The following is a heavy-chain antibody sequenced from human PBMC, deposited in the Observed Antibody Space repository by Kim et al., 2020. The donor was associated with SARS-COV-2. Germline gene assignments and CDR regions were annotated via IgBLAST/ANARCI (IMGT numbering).Heavy chain of an antibody. CDR1: GFTFDDYA. CDR3: AKGSTRSSRRSLNYYYGMDV. CDR2: ISWDGGST. D-gene: IGHD6-13*01. J-gene: IGHJ6*02. V-gene: IGHV3-43D*03. Sequence: GGSLRLSCAASGFTFDDYAMHWVRQAPGKGLEWVSLISWDGGSTYYADSVKGRFTISRDNSKNSLYLQMNSLRAEDTALYYCAKGSTRSSRRSLNYYYGMDVWGQGTTVTVSS.